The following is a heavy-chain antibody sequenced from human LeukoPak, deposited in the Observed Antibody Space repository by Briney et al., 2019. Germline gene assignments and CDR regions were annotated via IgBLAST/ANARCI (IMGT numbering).Heavy chain of an antibody. CDR3: ARDLRVVITGSFDS. D-gene: IGHD3-22*01. Sequence: GGSLRLSCAASGFTFSSYWMHWVRQAPGKGLVWVSRINSDGSSTSYADSVKGRFTISRDNAKNSLYLQMNSLRAEDTALYYCARDLRVVITGSFDSWGQGTLVTVSS. CDR2: INSDGSST. V-gene: IGHV3-74*01. J-gene: IGHJ4*02. CDR1: GFTFSSYW.